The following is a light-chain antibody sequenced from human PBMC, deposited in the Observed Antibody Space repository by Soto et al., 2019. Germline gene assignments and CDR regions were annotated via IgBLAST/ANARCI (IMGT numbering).Light chain of an antibody. V-gene: IGKV4-1*01. CDR3: QQYYSNTWT. CDR1: QSVLYSSNNKNY. CDR2: WAS. J-gene: IGKJ1*01. Sequence: DIVMTQSPDSLAVSLGERATINCKSSQSVLYSSNNKNYLAWYQQKSGQPPKLLIYWASTRESGVPDRFSGSGSGTDFTLTISSLQAEDVAVYYCQQYYSNTWTFGQGTKVEIK.